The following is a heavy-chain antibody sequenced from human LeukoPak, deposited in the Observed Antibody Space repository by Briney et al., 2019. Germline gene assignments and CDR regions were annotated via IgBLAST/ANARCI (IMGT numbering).Heavy chain of an antibody. Sequence: QTLTLTCTFSGFSLSTSGMCVNWIRQPPGKALEWLARIDWDDAKFYSTSLKTRLTISKDTSKNQVVLTMTNMDPVDTATCYCARLYSSSSGLFDSWGQGTLVTVSS. CDR2: IDWDDAK. CDR1: GFSLSTSGMC. J-gene: IGHJ4*02. D-gene: IGHD6-6*01. CDR3: ARLYSSSSGLFDS. V-gene: IGHV2-70*16.